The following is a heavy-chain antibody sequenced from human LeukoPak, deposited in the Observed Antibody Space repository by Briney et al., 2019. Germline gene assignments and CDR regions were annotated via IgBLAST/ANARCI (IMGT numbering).Heavy chain of an antibody. CDR2: IKQDGSQE. D-gene: IGHD3-3*01. V-gene: IGHV3-7*01. J-gene: IGHJ4*02. CDR1: RFTLSTYW. CDR3: ARGVPYDSWSGPHYSDY. Sequence: PGGSLRLSCAASRFTLSTYWMSWVRQAPGKGLEWVAHIKQDGSQEYYVDSVKGRFTISRDSAKNSLYLQMNSLRAEDTAVYYCARGVPYDSWSGPHYSDYWGQGITVTVSS.